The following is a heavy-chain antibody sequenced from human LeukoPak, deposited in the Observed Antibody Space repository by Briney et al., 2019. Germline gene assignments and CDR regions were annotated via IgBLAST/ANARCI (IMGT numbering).Heavy chain of an antibody. CDR3: ARAGGNSPFDY. CDR2: INHSGST. CDR1: GGSFSGYY. D-gene: IGHD4-23*01. Sequence: SETLSLTCAVYGGSFSGYYRSWIRQPPGKGLEWIGEINHSGSTNYNPSLKSQVTISVDTSKNQFSLKLSSVTAADTAVYYCARAGGNSPFDYWGQGTLVTVSS. V-gene: IGHV4-34*01. J-gene: IGHJ4*02.